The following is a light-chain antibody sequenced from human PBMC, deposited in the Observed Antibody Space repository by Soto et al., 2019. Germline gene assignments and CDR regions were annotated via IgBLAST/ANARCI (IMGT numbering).Light chain of an antibody. V-gene: IGKV3-11*01. J-gene: IGKJ1*01. CDR3: QQRSNWPPTWT. Sequence: EIVLTQSPATTPLSPGERATLACRASQSVSSYLAWYQHKPGQAPRLLIYDASNRATGIPARFSGSGSGTAFTLTISSLEPADFAVYYCQQRSNWPPTWTFGQGTRVDIK. CDR1: QSVSSY. CDR2: DAS.